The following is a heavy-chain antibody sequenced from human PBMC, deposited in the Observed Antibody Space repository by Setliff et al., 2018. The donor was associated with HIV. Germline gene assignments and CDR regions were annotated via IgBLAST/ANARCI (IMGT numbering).Heavy chain of an antibody. Sequence: SETLSLTCAVYGGSFSNYHWNWFRQPPGGGLEWIGEISHSGNTDYNSSLKSRVTISVDTSKKQFSLEMRSLTAADTAIYYCARDQRLPGVQPPYWYFDLWGRGTLVTVS. D-gene: IGHD2-2*01. V-gene: IGHV4-34*01. CDR2: ISHSGNT. CDR3: ARDQRLPGVQPPYWYFDL. CDR1: GGSFSNYH. J-gene: IGHJ2*01.